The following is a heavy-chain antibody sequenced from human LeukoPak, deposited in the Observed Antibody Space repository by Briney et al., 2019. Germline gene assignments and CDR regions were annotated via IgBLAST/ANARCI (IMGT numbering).Heavy chain of an antibody. CDR1: GVTFSSYW. CDR3: AGREGRIQPTTFDY. D-gene: IGHD5-18*01. Sequence: PGGSLRLSCAASGVTFSSYWMSWVRQAPGKGLEWVANIKQDGSEKYYVDSVKGRFTISRDNAKNSLYLQMNSLRAEDTAVYYCAGREGRIQPTTFDYWGQGTLVTVSS. CDR2: IKQDGSEK. J-gene: IGHJ4*02. V-gene: IGHV3-7*01.